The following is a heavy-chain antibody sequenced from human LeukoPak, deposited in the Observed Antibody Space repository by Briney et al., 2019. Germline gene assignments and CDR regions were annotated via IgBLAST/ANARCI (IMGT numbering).Heavy chain of an antibody. CDR2: TRDKANSYTT. CDR1: GFSFSDHY. Sequence: GGSLRLSCAASGFSFSDHYMGWVRQAPGKGLEWVGRTRDKANSYTTEYAASVKGRFTISRDDSKNSLYLQMNSLKTEDTAVYYCTRDNSDYSAFDIWGQGTMVTVSS. V-gene: IGHV3-72*01. J-gene: IGHJ3*02. CDR3: TRDNSDYSAFDI. D-gene: IGHD3-10*01.